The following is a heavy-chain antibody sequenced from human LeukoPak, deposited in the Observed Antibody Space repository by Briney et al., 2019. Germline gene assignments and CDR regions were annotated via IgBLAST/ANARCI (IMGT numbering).Heavy chain of an antibody. D-gene: IGHD5-18*01. V-gene: IGHV3-7*03. J-gene: IGHJ6*03. CDR1: GFIFSSYW. CDR2: INQDGSEF. CDR3: ARVGYSYGYGYYYYMDV. Sequence: GGSLRLSCAASGFIFSSYWMSWVRQAPGKGLEWVANINQDGSEFYYVDSVKGRFTISRDNSKNTLYLQMNSLRAEDTAVYYCARVGYSYGYGYYYYMDVWGKGTTVTISS.